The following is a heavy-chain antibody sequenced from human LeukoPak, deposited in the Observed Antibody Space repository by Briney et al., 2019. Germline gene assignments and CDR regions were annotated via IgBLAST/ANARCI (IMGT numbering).Heavy chain of an antibody. CDR1: DGSISNYY. Sequence: PSETLSLTCTVSDGSISNYYWTWIRQPAGKGLEWIGRIYVSGSTNYNPSLKSRVTISVDTSKNQFSLKLSSVTAADTAVYYCARGREYSSSSVYYFDYWGQGTLVTVSS. J-gene: IGHJ4*02. CDR3: ARGREYSSSSVYYFDY. V-gene: IGHV4-4*07. CDR2: IYVSGST. D-gene: IGHD6-6*01.